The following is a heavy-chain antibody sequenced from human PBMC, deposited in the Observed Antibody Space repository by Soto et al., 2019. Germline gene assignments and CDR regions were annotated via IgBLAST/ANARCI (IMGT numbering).Heavy chain of an antibody. J-gene: IGHJ6*02. CDR1: GYMFSSQW. V-gene: IGHV5-10-1*01. CDR2: IDPSDSYT. D-gene: IGHD1-1*01. Sequence: GESLKISCKGSGYMFSSQWISWVRQMPGKGLEWMGRIDPSDSYTSYSPSFQGHVTISTDNSISTAYLQWSSLKASDTAMYYCARHGKSSVITKTYGMDVWGQGTTVTVSS. CDR3: ARHGKSSVITKTYGMDV.